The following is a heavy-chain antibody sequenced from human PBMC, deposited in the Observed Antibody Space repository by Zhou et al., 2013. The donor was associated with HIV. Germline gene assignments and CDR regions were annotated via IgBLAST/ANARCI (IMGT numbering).Heavy chain of an antibody. D-gene: IGHD6-6*01. CDR3: ATAPSIAALTIDY. Sequence: QVQLVQSGAEVKKPGSSVKVSCKASGGTFSSYAISWVRQAPGQGLEWMGRIIPILGIANYAQKFQGRVTITADKSTSTAYMELSSLRSEDTAVYYCATAPSIAALTIDYWGQGNPGSPSPQ. CDR2: IIPILGIA. CDR1: GGTFSSYA. V-gene: IGHV1-69*04. J-gene: IGHJ4*02.